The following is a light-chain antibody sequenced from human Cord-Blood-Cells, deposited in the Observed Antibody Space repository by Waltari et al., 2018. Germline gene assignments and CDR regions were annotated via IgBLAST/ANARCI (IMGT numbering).Light chain of an antibody. CDR1: TIAVGSYNL. J-gene: IGLJ2*01. CDR2: EGS. Sequence: QPALTQPPSGPGSPGQPITISCPGTTIAVGSYNLVSGYQQHPGKAPKLMIYEGSKRPSGVSNRFSGSKSGNTASLTISGLQAEDEADYYCCSYAGRSTYVVFGGGTKLTVL. V-gene: IGLV2-23*01. CDR3: CSYAGRSTYVV.